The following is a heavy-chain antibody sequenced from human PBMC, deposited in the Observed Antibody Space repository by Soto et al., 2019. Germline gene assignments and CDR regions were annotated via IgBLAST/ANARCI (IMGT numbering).Heavy chain of an antibody. CDR3: ARDYDKSGYDYFDP. CDR1: EYSFTGHY. Sequence: ASVNFSFKSSEYSFTGHYFHWVRQAPGQGLECMGWIDPKSGDTNYAQKFQDRVTMTRDTSISTAYMDLSRLRSDDTAVYYCARDYDKSGYDYFDPWGQGTLVTVSS. V-gene: IGHV1-2*02. D-gene: IGHD3-22*01. J-gene: IGHJ5*02. CDR2: IDPKSGDT.